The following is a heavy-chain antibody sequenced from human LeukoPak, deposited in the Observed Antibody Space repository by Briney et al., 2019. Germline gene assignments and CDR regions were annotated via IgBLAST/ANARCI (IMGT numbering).Heavy chain of an antibody. V-gene: IGHV3-30*02. J-gene: IGHJ4*02. CDR3: AKDRVGYFDY. D-gene: IGHD2-2*01. CDR2: IRYDGSNK. Sequence: GGSLGLSCAASGFTFSSYGMHWVRQAPGKGLEWVAFIRYDGSNKYYADSVKGRFTISRDNSKNTLYLQMNSLRAEDTAVYYCAKDRVGYFDYWGQGTLVTVSS. CDR1: GFTFSSYG.